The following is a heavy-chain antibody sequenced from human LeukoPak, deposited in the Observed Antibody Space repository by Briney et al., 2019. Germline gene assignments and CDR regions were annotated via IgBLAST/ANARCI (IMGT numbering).Heavy chain of an antibody. J-gene: IGHJ4*02. CDR3: ARGAPGY. CDR2: IKVGGGT. V-gene: IGHV4-34*01. Sequence: SETLSLTCAVYGGSLSDYPWTWIRQPPGKGLEWIGQIKVGGGTKHNPSLSSRVTMSLDTSKNQFSLKLTSVSAADTAVYYCARGAPGYWGQGTLVTVSS. CDR1: GGSLSDYP.